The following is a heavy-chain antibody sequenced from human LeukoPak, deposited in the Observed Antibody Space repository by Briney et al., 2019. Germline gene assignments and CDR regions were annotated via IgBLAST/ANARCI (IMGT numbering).Heavy chain of an antibody. CDR2: FFSNGST. V-gene: IGHV4-59*02. CDR3: ARSGGGYTATILGYFFDY. CDR1: GGSVMSYY. Sequence: SETLSLTCTVSGGSVMSYYWSWVRQPPGKGLELLCYFFSNGSTNFHPSLKSRLTISVDTSKNQFSLKLTSVTAADTAVYYCARSGGGYTATILGYFFDYWGQGALVTVSS. D-gene: IGHD5-18*01. J-gene: IGHJ4*02.